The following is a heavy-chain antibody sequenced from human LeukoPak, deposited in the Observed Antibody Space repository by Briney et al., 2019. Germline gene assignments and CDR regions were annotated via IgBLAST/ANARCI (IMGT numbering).Heavy chain of an antibody. J-gene: IGHJ4*02. CDR3: ARDGDAPMTDFDY. CDR1: GFTFSSYW. Sequence: GGSLRLSCAASGFTFSSYWMCWVRQAPGKGLAWVSCIKTDGSITAYAGSVKGRFTISRDNAKNTLYLQMNSLRADDTAVYYCARDGDAPMTDFDYWGQGTLVTVSS. CDR2: IKTDGSIT. D-gene: IGHD2-21*02. V-gene: IGHV3-74*01.